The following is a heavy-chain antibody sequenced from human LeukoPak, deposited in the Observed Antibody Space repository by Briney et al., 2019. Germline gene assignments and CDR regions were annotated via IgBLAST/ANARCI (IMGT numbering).Heavy chain of an antibody. D-gene: IGHD4-17*01. CDR1: GGSISYYY. CDR2: IYYSGTT. J-gene: IGHJ6*02. Sequence: PSETLSLTCTVSGGSISYYYWSWIRQSPGKGLEWIGYIYYSGTTNYNPSLKSRVTISVDTSKNQFSLQLRSVTAADTAVYYCAREDPQTAVPEGMDVWGQGTTVTVSS. CDR3: AREDPQTAVPEGMDV. V-gene: IGHV4-59*01.